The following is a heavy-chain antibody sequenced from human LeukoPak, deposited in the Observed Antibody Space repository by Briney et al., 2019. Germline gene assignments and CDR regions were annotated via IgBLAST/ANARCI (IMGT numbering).Heavy chain of an antibody. CDR1: GGTFSSYA. CDR2: IIPIFGTA. Sequence: SVKVSCKASGGTFSSYAISWVRQAPGQGLEWMGGIIPIFGTANYAQKFQGRVTITADESTSTAYMELSSLRSEDTAVYYCASAVADTPGRFQHWGQGTLVTVSS. D-gene: IGHD6-19*01. CDR3: ASAVADTPGRFQH. J-gene: IGHJ1*01. V-gene: IGHV1-69*13.